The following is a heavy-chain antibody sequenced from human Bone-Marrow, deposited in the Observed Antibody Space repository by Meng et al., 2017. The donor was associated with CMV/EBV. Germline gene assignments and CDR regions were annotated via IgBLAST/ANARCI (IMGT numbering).Heavy chain of an antibody. CDR3: ARGTIRDFSALS. CDR1: GYTFTSYG. Sequence: ASVNVSCKASGYTFTSYGISWVRQAPGQELEWMGWISAYNGNTNYAQKLQGRVTMTTHTSTSTVYMELRSLRSDDTAVYYCARGTIRDFSALSCGQGTLVTVSS. CDR2: ISAYNGNT. V-gene: IGHV1-18*01. J-gene: IGHJ5*02. D-gene: IGHD5-24*01.